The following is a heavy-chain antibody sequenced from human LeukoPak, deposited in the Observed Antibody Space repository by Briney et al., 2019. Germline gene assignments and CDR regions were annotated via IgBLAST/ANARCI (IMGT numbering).Heavy chain of an antibody. CDR1: GGTFSSYA. Sequence: SVKVSCKASGGTFSSYAISWVRQAPGQGLEWMGGTIPIFGTANYAQKFQGRVTITADESTSTAYMELSSLRSEDTAVYYCARFMVRGPSYCYYGMDVWGQGTTVTVSS. V-gene: IGHV1-69*01. CDR3: ARFMVRGPSYCYYGMDV. CDR2: TIPIFGTA. J-gene: IGHJ6*02. D-gene: IGHD3-10*01.